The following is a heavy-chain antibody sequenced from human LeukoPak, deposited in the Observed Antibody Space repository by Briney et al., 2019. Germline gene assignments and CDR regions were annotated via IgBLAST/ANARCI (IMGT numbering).Heavy chain of an antibody. D-gene: IGHD6-19*01. CDR1: GGSISSGDYY. CDR2: INHSGST. CDR3: ARLPLLPGIAVAGTPRHYYYYYGMDV. V-gene: IGHV4-39*07. Sequence: SETLSLTCTVSGGSISSGDYYWSWIRQPPGKGLEWIGEINHSGSTNYNPSLKSRVTISVDTSKNQFSLKLSSVTAADTAVYYCARLPLLPGIAVAGTPRHYYYYYGMDVWGQGTTVTVSS. J-gene: IGHJ6*02.